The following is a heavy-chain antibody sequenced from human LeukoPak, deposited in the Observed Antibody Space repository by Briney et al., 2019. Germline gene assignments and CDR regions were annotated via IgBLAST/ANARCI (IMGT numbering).Heavy chain of an antibody. CDR3: VSGYSGYDFDALDY. CDR2: ISSNGGST. Sequence: SGGSLRFSCSASGFTFSSYAMHWVRQAPGKGLEYVSAISSNGGSTYYADSVKGRLTISRDNSKNTLYLQMSSLRAEDTAVYYCVSGYSGYDFDALDYWGQGTLVTVSS. J-gene: IGHJ4*02. D-gene: IGHD5-12*01. CDR1: GFTFSSYA. V-gene: IGHV3-64D*06.